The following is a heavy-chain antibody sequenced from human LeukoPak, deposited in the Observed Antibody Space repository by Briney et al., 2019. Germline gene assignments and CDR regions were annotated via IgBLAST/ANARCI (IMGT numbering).Heavy chain of an antibody. CDR3: ARGYCSSTSCLFDP. CDR1: GGTFNSYA. J-gene: IGHJ5*02. D-gene: IGHD2-2*01. Sequence: SVKVSCKASGGTFNSYAISWVRQAPGQGLEWMGGIIPIFGTANYAQKFQGRVTITTDESTSTACMELSSLRSEDTAVYYCARGYCSSTSCLFDPWGQGTLVTVSS. CDR2: IIPIFGTA. V-gene: IGHV1-69*05.